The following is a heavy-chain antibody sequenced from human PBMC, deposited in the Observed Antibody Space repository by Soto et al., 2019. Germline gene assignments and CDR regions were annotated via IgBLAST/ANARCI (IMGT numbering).Heavy chain of an antibody. D-gene: IGHD2-2*01. CDR3: ARLGSSDDWFDP. Sequence: QVQLQESGPVLVKPSETLSLTCTVSGGSISSYYWSWIRQPPGKGLEGIGYIYYSGSTNYNPSLTSRVTISVDTSKTQFSLKLSSVTAADTAVYYCARLGSSDDWFDPWGQGTLVTVSS. J-gene: IGHJ5*02. CDR2: IYYSGST. CDR1: GGSISSYY. V-gene: IGHV4-59*01.